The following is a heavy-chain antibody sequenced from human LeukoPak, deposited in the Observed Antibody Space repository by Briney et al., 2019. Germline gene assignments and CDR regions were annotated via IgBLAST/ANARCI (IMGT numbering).Heavy chain of an antibody. J-gene: IGHJ6*02. Sequence: ASVKVSCKVSGNTFTDLSMNWVRQAPGQGLEWMGWINPNSGGTNYAQKFQGRVTMTRDTSISTAYMELSRLRSDDTAVYYCARAPYSSSWYAASYYYYGMDVWGQGTTVTVSS. CDR3: ARAPYSSSWYAASYYYYGMDV. CDR1: GNTFTDLS. V-gene: IGHV1-2*02. D-gene: IGHD6-13*01. CDR2: INPNSGGT.